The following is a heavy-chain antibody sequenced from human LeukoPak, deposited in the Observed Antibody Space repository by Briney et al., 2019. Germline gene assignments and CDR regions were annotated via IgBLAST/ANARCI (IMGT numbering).Heavy chain of an antibody. CDR3: AKDFSADWLQFTHMDV. D-gene: IGHD3-9*01. CDR1: GFTFGDYA. Sequence: PGGSLRLSCTASGFTFGDYAMSWFRQAPGKGLEWVSLRWDGGSTYYADSVKGRFTISRDNSKNSLYLQMNSLRTEDTALYCAKDFSADWLQFTHMDVWGKGTTVTVSS. V-gene: IGHV3-43*01. CDR2: RWDGGST. J-gene: IGHJ6*03.